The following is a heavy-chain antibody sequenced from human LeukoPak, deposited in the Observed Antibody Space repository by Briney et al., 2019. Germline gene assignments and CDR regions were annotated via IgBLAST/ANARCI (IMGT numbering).Heavy chain of an antibody. Sequence: SETLSLTCTVSGGSISSYYWSWIRQPPGKGLEWIGYIHYSGNTNFNPSLKSRVTISVDTSKNQFSLKLNSVTTADTAVYYCARALYSGSYRTTYYIDYWGQGTLVTVSS. CDR1: GGSISSYY. D-gene: IGHD1-26*01. CDR2: IHYSGNT. V-gene: IGHV4-59*01. CDR3: ARALYSGSYRTTYYIDY. J-gene: IGHJ4*02.